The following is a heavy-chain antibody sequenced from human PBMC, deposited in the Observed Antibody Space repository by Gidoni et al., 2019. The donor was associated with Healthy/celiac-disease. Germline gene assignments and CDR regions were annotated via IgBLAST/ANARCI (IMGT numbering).Heavy chain of an antibody. D-gene: IGHD1-26*01. J-gene: IGHJ4*02. Sequence: QVQLQQWGAGLLKPSETLSLTCAVYGGSFSGYYWSWIRQPPGKGLEWIGEINHSGSTNYNPSLKSRVTISVDTSKNQFSLKLSSVTAADTAVYYCARVCMGLTWGQGTLVTVSS. V-gene: IGHV4-34*01. CDR2: INHSGST. CDR3: ARVCMGLT. CDR1: GGSFSGYY.